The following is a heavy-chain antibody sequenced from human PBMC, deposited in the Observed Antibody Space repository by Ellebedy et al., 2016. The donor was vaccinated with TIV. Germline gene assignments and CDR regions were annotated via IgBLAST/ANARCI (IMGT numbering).Heavy chain of an antibody. V-gene: IGHV4-39*01. D-gene: IGHD3-10*01. CDR3: ARRGYGSGSYHLDY. CDR1: GGSISSSSYY. J-gene: IGHJ4*02. CDR2: IYYSGST. Sequence: GSLRLSXTVSGGSISSSSYYWGWIRQPPGKGLEWIGSIYYSGSTYYNPSLKSRVTISVDTSKNQFSLKLSSVTAADTAVYYCARRGYGSGSYHLDYWGQGTLVTVSS.